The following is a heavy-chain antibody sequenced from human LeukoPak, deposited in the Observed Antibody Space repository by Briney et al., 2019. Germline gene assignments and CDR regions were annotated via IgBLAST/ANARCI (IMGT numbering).Heavy chain of an antibody. J-gene: IGHJ4*02. CDR1: GYTFTDYF. Sequence: GASVKVSCKISGYTFTDYFIRWVRQAPGQGLEWMGWTSPKSGDRKCTQKFRGRVTMTRDTSISTVYMELDRLTFDGTAVYFCARDNYGTLDYWGQGSLVTVSS. CDR2: TSPKSGDR. V-gene: IGHV1-2*02. CDR3: ARDNYGTLDY. D-gene: IGHD4-17*01.